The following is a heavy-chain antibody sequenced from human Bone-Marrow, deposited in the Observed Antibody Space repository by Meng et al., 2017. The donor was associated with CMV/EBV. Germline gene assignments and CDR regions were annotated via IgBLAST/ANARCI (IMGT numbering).Heavy chain of an antibody. CDR2: IIPILGIA. Sequence: SSYTISWVRQDPGQGREWMGRIIPILGIANYAQKFQGRVTITAEKSTSTAYMELSSLRSEDTAVYYCARGRQIVVVPAATYNWFDPWGQGTLVTVSS. J-gene: IGHJ5*02. V-gene: IGHV1-69*02. CDR1: SSYT. D-gene: IGHD2-2*01. CDR3: ARGRQIVVVPAATYNWFDP.